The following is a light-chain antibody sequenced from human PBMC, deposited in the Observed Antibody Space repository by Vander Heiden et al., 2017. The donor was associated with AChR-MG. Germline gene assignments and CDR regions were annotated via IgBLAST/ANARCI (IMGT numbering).Light chain of an antibody. CDR2: KDS. Sequence: SYELTQPPSASVSPGQPARMTCSGDKVGDKFACGHQQKPGQSPVVVIYKDSKRPSGIPERFSGSNSGNTATLTIRGTQDMDEADYYCQAWNSSTVVFGGGTKLTVL. CDR1: KVGDKF. J-gene: IGLJ2*01. CDR3: QAWNSSTVV. V-gene: IGLV3-1*01.